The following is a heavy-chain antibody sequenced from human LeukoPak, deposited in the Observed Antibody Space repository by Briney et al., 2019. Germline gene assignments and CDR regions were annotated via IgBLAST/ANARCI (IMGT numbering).Heavy chain of an antibody. CDR3: ARGSIFLGD. CDR2: INHSGST. Sequence: NPSETLSLTCAVYGGSFSGYYWSWIRQPPGKGLEWIGEINHSGSTNYNPSLKSRVTISVDTSKNQFSLKLSSVTAADTAVYYCARGSIFLGDWGQGTLVTVSS. J-gene: IGHJ4*02. V-gene: IGHV4-34*01. D-gene: IGHD3-10*01. CDR1: GGSFSGYY.